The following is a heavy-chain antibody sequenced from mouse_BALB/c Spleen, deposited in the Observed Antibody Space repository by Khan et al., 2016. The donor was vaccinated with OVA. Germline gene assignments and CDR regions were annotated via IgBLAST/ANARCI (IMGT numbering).Heavy chain of an antibody. CDR1: GFSFSSYT. CDR3: TRDGNYAHWYFDV. D-gene: IGHD2-1*01. Sequence: EVELVESGGGLVKPGGSLKLSCAASGFSFSSYTMSWVRQTPEKRLEWVATISSGSTYTYYPDSVKGRFTLSRDNAKNTLFLQMSRLKSEDTAMYYCTRDGNYAHWYFDVWGAGTTVTVSS. V-gene: IGHV5-6-4*01. CDR2: ISSGSTYT. J-gene: IGHJ1*01.